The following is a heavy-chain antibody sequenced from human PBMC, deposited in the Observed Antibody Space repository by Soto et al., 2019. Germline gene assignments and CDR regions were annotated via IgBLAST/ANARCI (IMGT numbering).Heavy chain of an antibody. D-gene: IGHD3-10*01. CDR3: AAWTVRETDYYYYYGMDV. Sequence: SVKVSCKASGFTFTSSAVQWVRQARGQRLEWIGWIVVGSGNTNYAQKFQERVTITRDMSTSTAYMELSSLRSEDTAVYYCAAWTVRETDYYYYYGMDVWGQGTTVTVSS. CDR2: IVVGSGNT. CDR1: GFTFTSSA. J-gene: IGHJ6*02. V-gene: IGHV1-58*01.